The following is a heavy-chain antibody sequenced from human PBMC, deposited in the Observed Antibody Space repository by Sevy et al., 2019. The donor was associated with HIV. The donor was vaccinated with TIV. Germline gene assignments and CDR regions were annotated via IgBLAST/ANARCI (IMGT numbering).Heavy chain of an antibody. Sequence: GGSLRLSCAASGFTFSNYALNWVRQVPGKGLEWVSTISGSGFNTSYGDSVKGRFTISRDNSKNTLYLQMSSLSPEDTALYYCAKDRFDGSGYYPEGAFDIWGQGTKVTVSS. CDR2: ISGSGFNT. CDR3: AKDRFDGSGYYPEGAFDI. D-gene: IGHD3-22*01. J-gene: IGHJ3*02. CDR1: GFTFSNYA. V-gene: IGHV3-23*01.